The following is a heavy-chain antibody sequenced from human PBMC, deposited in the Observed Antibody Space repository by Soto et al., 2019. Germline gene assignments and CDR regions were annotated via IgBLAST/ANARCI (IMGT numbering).Heavy chain of an antibody. D-gene: IGHD1-1*01. CDR2: ISSSSSTI. J-gene: IGHJ4*02. Sequence: PGGSLRLSCAASGFTFSSYSMNWVRQAPGKGLEWVSYISSSSSTIYYADSVKGRFTISRDNAKNSLYLEMNSLRAEDTAVYYCARESDDLTSNFDCWGQGTLVTVSS. CDR3: ARESDDLTSNFDC. CDR1: GFTFSSYS. V-gene: IGHV3-48*04.